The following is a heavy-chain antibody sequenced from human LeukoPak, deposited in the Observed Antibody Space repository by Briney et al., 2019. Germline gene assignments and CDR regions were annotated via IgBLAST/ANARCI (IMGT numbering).Heavy chain of an antibody. CDR1: GYTFTRHY. CDR3: AKTVVVTGEHAFEI. V-gene: IGHV1-46*01. D-gene: IGHD2-21*02. CDR2: INPTGTSS. Sequence: ASVKVSCKSSGYTFTRHYLHWVRQAPGQGLEWVGLINPTGTSSWSAQKFQGRVTLTRDMSTSTDYMELSSLRSEDTAVYYCAKTVVVTGEHAFEIWGQGTRVTVSS. J-gene: IGHJ3*02.